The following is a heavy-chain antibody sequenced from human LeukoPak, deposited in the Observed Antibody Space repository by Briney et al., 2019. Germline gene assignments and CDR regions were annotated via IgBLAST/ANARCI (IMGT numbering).Heavy chain of an antibody. J-gene: IGHJ4*02. Sequence: SGGSLRLSCAASGFTFSSYGMHWIRQAPGKGLEWVAFILYDGSNKYYADSVKGRFTISRDNSKNTLYLQMNSLRAEDTAVYYCTRTYSYGYGLDYWGQGTLVTVSS. CDR3: TRTYSYGYGLDY. CDR1: GFTFSSYG. CDR2: ILYDGSNK. V-gene: IGHV3-30*02. D-gene: IGHD5-18*01.